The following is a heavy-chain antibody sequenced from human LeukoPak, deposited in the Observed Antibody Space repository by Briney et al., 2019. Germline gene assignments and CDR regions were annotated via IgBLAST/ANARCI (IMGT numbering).Heavy chain of an antibody. V-gene: IGHV4-59*01. Sequence: SETLSLTCTVSGGSISRNYWSWLRQPPGKGLEWIGYIYYTGSTNSSPSLKSRVTISLDTSKNRFSLRLSSVTAADTAVYYCASARMTTVTEFDYWGQGTLVTVSA. D-gene: IGHD4-17*01. CDR1: GGSISRNY. J-gene: IGHJ4*02. CDR3: ASARMTTVTEFDY. CDR2: IYYTGST.